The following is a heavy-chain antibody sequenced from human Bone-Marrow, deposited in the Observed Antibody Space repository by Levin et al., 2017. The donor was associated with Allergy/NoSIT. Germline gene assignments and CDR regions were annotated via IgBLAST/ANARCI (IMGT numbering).Heavy chain of an antibody. J-gene: IGHJ4*02. CDR2: IADTGGTT. V-gene: IGHV3-23*01. CDR1: GFTFSNYA. CDR3: AKDRYCGGDCYSVDS. D-gene: IGHD2-21*02. Sequence: AGGSLRLSCAASGFTFSNYAMTWVRQAPGKGLEWVSVIADTGGTTFYADSVKGRFTISRDDSKNTLYLQMNSLRAEDTAVYYCAKDRYCGGDCYSVDSWGQGTLVTVSS.